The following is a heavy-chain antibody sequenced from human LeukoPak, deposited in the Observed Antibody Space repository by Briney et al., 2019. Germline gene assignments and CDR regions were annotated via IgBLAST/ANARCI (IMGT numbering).Heavy chain of an antibody. V-gene: IGHV3-48*04. CDR3: ARERSGYFDY. J-gene: IGHJ4*02. CDR2: ISSSGSTI. Sequence: GGSLRLSCAASGFTFSSYSMNWVRQAPGKGLEWVSYISSSGSTIYYADSVKGRFTISRDNAKNSLYLQMNSLRAEDTAVYYCARERSGYFDYWGQGTLVTVSS. CDR1: GFTFSSYS.